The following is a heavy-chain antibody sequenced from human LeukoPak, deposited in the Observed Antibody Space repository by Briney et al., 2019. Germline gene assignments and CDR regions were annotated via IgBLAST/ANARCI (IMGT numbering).Heavy chain of an antibody. CDR2: INPSGGST. Sequence: ASVKVSCKASGYTFTSYYMHWVRQAPGQGLEWMGIINPSGGSTSYAQKFQGRVTMTRDMSTSTVYMEMSSLRSEDTAVYYCARDQRSVSPRLYCSGGSCDIGYYYYYMDVWGKGTTVTVSS. CDR3: ARDQRSVSPRLYCSGGSCDIGYYYYYMDV. V-gene: IGHV1-46*01. CDR1: GYTFTSYY. J-gene: IGHJ6*03. D-gene: IGHD2-15*01.